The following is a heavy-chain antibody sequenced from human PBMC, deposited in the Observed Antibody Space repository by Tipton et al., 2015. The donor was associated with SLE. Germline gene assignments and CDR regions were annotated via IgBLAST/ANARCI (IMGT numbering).Heavy chain of an antibody. V-gene: IGHV1-46*01. CDR1: GYTFTNYC. CDR3: ARDLREWELPSPHCYYYYGIYV. CDR2: INPNGDKT. Sequence: QSGAEVKRPGASVKVSCRASGYTFTNYCLHWVRQAPGQGIEWMGIINPNGDKTTYAQKFQGRLTMTRDTSTSTVYMEVSSLRSEDTAVYYWARDLREWELPSPHCYYYYGIYVWGQGTTVTVSS. D-gene: IGHD1-26*01. J-gene: IGHJ6*02.